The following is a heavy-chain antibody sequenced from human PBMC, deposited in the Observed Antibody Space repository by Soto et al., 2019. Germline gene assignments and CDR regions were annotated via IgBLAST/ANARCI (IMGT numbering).Heavy chain of an antibody. D-gene: IGHD2-2*01. CDR2: IYPGDSDT. CDR3: ARLLPTPYCSSTSCYAGYYFDY. Sequence: GESLKISCKGSGYSFTSYWIGWVRQMPGKGLEWMGIIYPGDSDTRYSPSFQGQVTISADKSISTAYLQWSSLKASDTAMYYCARLLPTPYCSSTSCYAGYYFDYWGQGTLVTVSS. CDR1: GYSFTSYW. J-gene: IGHJ4*02. V-gene: IGHV5-51*01.